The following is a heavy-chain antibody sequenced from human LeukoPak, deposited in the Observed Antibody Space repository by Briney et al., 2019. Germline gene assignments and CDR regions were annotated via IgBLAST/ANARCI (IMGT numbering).Heavy chain of an antibody. CDR1: GESFSGYS. CDR2: INQRRNT. V-gene: IGHV4-34*01. J-gene: IGHJ2*01. Sequence: SETLSLTCVVYGESFSGYSWSWIRQPPGKGLEWIGEINQRRNTNYNPSLKSRVTISIDTSKNQFSLKLSSVTAAATAVYYCARHGRHAWYFDLWGRGTLVTVSS. CDR3: ARHGRHAWYFDL.